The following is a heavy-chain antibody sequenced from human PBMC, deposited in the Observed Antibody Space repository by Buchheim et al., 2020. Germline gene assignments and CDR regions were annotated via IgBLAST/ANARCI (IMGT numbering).Heavy chain of an antibody. CDR1: GFTFSSYG. D-gene: IGHD4-17*01. Sequence: QVQLVESGGGVVQPGRSLRLSCAASGFTFSSYGMHWVRQAPGKGLEWVAVIWYDGSNKYYADSVKGRFTISRDNYKNKLYLQMNSLRAEDTAVYYCARAQDDYADYYYYGMDVWGQGTT. CDR2: IWYDGSNK. J-gene: IGHJ6*02. CDR3: ARAQDDYADYYYYGMDV. V-gene: IGHV3-33*01.